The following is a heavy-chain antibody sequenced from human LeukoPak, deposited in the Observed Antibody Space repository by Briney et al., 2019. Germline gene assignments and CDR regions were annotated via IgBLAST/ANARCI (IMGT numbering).Heavy chain of an antibody. CDR3: AREWPYGTFDI. CDR1: GGSISSYY. D-gene: IGHD4-17*01. V-gene: IGHV4-59*12. Sequence: SETLSLTCTVSGGSISSYYWSWIRQPPGKGLEWIGNIYYSGSTNYNPSLKSRVTISVDTSKNQFSLKLSSVTAADTAVYYCAREWPYGTFDIWGQGTMVTVSS. J-gene: IGHJ3*02. CDR2: IYYSGST.